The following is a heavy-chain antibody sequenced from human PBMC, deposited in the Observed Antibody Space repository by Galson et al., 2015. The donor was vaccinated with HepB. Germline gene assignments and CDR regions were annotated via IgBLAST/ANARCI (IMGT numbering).Heavy chain of an antibody. Sequence: SVKVSCKVSGYTLTELSMHWVRQAPGKGLEWMGGFDPEDGETIYAQKFQGRVTMTEDTSTDTAYMELSSLRSEDTAVYYCATDPPSAAAGAFDIWGQGTMVTVSS. J-gene: IGHJ3*02. D-gene: IGHD6-13*01. V-gene: IGHV1-24*01. CDR1: GYTLTELS. CDR2: FDPEDGET. CDR3: ATDPPSAAAGAFDI.